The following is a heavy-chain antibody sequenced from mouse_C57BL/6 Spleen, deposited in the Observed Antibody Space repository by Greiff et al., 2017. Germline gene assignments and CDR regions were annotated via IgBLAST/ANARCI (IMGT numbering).Heavy chain of an antibody. Sequence: EVKLMESGGGLVKPGGSLKLSCAASGFTFSDYGMHWVRQAPEKGLEWVAYISSGSSTIYYADTVKGRFTISRDNAKNTLFLQMTSLRSEDTAMYYCARFYGNYRYFDVWGTGTTVTVSS. CDR2: ISSGSSTI. CDR3: ARFYGNYRYFDV. V-gene: IGHV5-17*01. CDR1: GFTFSDYG. J-gene: IGHJ1*03. D-gene: IGHD2-1*01.